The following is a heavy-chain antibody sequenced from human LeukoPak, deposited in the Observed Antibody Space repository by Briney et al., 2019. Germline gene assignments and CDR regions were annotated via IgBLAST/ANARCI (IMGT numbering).Heavy chain of an antibody. V-gene: IGHV4-61*02. CDR1: GDSISSGSYY. J-gene: IGHJ4*02. Sequence: SETLSLTCTVSGDSISSGSYYWSWIRQPAGEGLEWIGRLHTSGSTHYNPSLKSRVTMSVDTSKNQFSLKLSSVTAADTAVYYCARDFGYGDYFFDDGGQGTLVTVSS. D-gene: IGHD4-17*01. CDR3: ARDFGYGDYFFDD. CDR2: LHTSGST.